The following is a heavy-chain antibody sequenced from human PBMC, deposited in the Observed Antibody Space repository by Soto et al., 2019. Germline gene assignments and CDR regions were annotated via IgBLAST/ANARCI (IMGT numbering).Heavy chain of an antibody. V-gene: IGHV3-23*01. CDR2: ISGSGGTT. CDR1: GFTFSSHA. CDR3: AREPRHRYVEEYFDY. D-gene: IGHD1-26*01. J-gene: IGHJ4*02. Sequence: PGGSLRLSCEAFGFTFSSHAMSWVRQAPGKGLEWVSGISGSGGTTYHADSVKGRFTISRDNSKNTLYLQLNSLRAEDTALYYCAREPRHRYVEEYFDYWGQGTLGTVSS.